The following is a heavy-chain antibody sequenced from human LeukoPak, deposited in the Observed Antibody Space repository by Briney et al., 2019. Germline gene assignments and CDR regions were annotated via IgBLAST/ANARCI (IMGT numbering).Heavy chain of an antibody. J-gene: IGHJ6*02. Sequence: PGGSLRLSCAASGFTFSSYSMNWVRQAPGKGLEWVSAISSSSSYIYYADSVKGRFTISRDNAKNSLYLQMNSLRAEDTAIYYCARLRTPYYHGMDVWGQGTTVTVSS. CDR2: ISSSSSYI. V-gene: IGHV3-21*04. CDR1: GFTFSSYS. CDR3: ARLRTPYYHGMDV. D-gene: IGHD2-15*01.